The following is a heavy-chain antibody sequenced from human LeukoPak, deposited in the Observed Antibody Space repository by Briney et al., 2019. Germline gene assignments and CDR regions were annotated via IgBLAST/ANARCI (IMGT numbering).Heavy chain of an antibody. J-gene: IGHJ4*02. V-gene: IGHV5-51*01. CDR2: IVPIDWYT. CDR1: GYSYTTYW. Sequence: GGALKLSCKGSGYSYTTYWIGWVRQMPGKGLEWMVIIVPIDWYTKYRPSFQGQDSISADMSINTASLQWSSLRAADSAIYYCASGDNSGHFRSPTEAYWGQGTLVTVSS. D-gene: IGHD3-22*01. CDR3: ASGDNSGHFRSPTEAY.